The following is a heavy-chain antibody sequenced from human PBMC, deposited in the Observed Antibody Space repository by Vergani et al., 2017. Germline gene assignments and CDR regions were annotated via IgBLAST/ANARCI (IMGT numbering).Heavy chain of an antibody. CDR3: ARSGDSSLIPDSHFDS. Sequence: QVQMVQSGTEVKKPGSSVKVSCKASGDTFNSYIISWVRQAPGQGLEWMGRVISSLGMTVYAQNFQDRVTLTADSSTNTAYLELSSLKSDDTAVYFCARSGDSSLIPDSHFDSWGPGTMVTVSS. D-gene: IGHD1-14*01. CDR2: VISSLGMT. J-gene: IGHJ4*02. V-gene: IGHV1-69*02. CDR1: GDTFNSYI.